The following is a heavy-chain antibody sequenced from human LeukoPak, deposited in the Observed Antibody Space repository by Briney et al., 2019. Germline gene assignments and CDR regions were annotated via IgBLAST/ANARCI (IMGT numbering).Heavy chain of an antibody. CDR2: IYSSGST. CDR1: GGPISSYY. V-gene: IGHV4-59*01. Sequence: SETLSLTCIVSGGPISSYYWSWIRQPPGKGLEWIGYIYSSGSTNYNPSLKSRVTISLDTSKNQFSLKLSSVTAADTAVYYCARGPTRYYFDYWGQGSLVTVSS. J-gene: IGHJ4*02. CDR3: ARGPTRYYFDY.